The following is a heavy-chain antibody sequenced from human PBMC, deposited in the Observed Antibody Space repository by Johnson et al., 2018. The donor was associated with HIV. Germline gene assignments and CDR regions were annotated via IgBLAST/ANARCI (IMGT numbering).Heavy chain of an antibody. J-gene: IGHJ3*02. CDR1: GFTFSSYW. V-gene: IGHV3-30*18. Sequence: QVQLVESGGGLVQPGGSLRLSCAASGFTFSSYWMSWVRQAPGKGLEWVAVISYDGSNKYYADSVKGRFTISRDNSKNTLYLQMNSLRAEDTAVYYCANLAASAAFDIWGQGTMVTVSS. D-gene: IGHD6-25*01. CDR3: ANLAASAAFDI. CDR2: ISYDGSNK.